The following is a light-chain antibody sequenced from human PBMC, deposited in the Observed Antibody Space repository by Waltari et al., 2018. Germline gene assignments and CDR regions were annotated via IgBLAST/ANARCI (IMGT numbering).Light chain of an antibody. CDR3: QQRNNWPPT. J-gene: IGKJ1*01. V-gene: IGKV3-11*01. CDR1: RSVYTY. Sequence: EILLTQSPATLSLNPGDTATLSCRASRSVYTYFAWYQQRPGQEPRLLLSDASTTATGTPARFSGGGAGTDFTLTISSLEHEDFAVYYCQQRNNWPPTFGQGTKV. CDR2: DAS.